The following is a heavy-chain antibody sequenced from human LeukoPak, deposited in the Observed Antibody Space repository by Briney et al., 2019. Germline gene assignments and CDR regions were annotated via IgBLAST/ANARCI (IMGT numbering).Heavy chain of an antibody. CDR1: GFTFDDYA. CDR2: ISWNSGSI. V-gene: IGHV3-9*01. Sequence: GRSLRLSCAASGFTFDDYAMHWVRQAPGKGLEWVSGISWNSGSIGYADSVKGRFTISRDNAKNSLYLQMNSLRAEDTALYYCAKFVYYDILTGYYFDYWGQGTLVTVSS. D-gene: IGHD3-9*01. CDR3: AKFVYYDILTGYYFDY. J-gene: IGHJ4*02.